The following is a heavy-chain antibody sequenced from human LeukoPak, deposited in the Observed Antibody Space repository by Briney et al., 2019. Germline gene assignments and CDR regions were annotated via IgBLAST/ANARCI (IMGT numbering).Heavy chain of an antibody. CDR3: ARDPGAEAVACLDFDY. V-gene: IGHV3-30*02. J-gene: IGHJ4*02. Sequence: PGGSLGLSCAASGFTFSSYGMHWVRQAPGKGLEWVAFIRYDGSNKYYADSVKGRFTISRDNSKNTLYLQMNSLRAEDTAVYYCARDPGAEAVACLDFDYWGQGTLVTVSS. CDR2: IRYDGSNK. CDR1: GFTFSSYG. D-gene: IGHD6-19*01.